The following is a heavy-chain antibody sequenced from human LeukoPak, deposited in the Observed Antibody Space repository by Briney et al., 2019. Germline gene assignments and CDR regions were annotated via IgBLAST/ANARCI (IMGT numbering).Heavy chain of an antibody. Sequence: GGSLRLSCAASGFTFSSYNMNWVRQAPGKGLEWVSYISSSGNTIYYADSVKGRFTISRDNAKSSLYLQMNSLRAEDTAVYYCAKVPLGYDSSGYPRYWGQGTLVTVSS. CDR2: ISSSGNTI. CDR3: AKVPLGYDSSGYPRY. CDR1: GFTFSSYN. J-gene: IGHJ4*02. V-gene: IGHV3-48*01. D-gene: IGHD3-22*01.